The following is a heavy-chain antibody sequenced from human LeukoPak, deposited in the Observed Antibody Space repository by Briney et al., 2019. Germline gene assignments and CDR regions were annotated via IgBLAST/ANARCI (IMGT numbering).Heavy chain of an antibody. J-gene: IGHJ5*02. CDR2: VSGGGGPSIF. CDR3: AHGGGSQFHA. Sequence: PRGSLRHSSAASGFTFSDYAMSWVRQAPGKGLEWVSTVSGGGGPSIFYYAGSVKGRFTISRDNSRNTIYLQMNSLRADDTAIYHCAHGGGSQFHAWGQGTLVRVSS. V-gene: IGHV3-23*01. CDR1: GFTFSDYA. D-gene: IGHD5-24*01.